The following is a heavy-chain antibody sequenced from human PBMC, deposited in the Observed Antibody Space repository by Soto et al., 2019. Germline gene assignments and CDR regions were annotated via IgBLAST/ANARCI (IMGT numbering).Heavy chain of an antibody. Sequence: EVQLLESGGGLVQPGGSLRLSCAASGFTFRSYAMSWVRQAPGKGLEWVSAISGSGGSTYYADSVKGRFTISRDNSKNTLYLQMNSLRAEDTAVYYCAKARALYSSGWYYFDYWGQGTLVTVSS. CDR2: ISGSGGST. CDR1: GFTFRSYA. J-gene: IGHJ4*02. CDR3: AKARALYSSGWYYFDY. V-gene: IGHV3-23*01. D-gene: IGHD6-19*01.